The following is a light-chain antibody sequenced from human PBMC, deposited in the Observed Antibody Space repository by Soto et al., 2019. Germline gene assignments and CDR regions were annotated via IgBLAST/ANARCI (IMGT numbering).Light chain of an antibody. J-gene: IGLJ1*01. CDR1: SSDIGRNY. CDR3: GTWDSSLTTYV. CDR2: ENN. Sequence: QSVLTQPPSVSAAPGQKVTISCSGSSSDIGRNYVSWYQHLPGTAPKLLIYENNKRPSGIPDRLSGSKSGSSATLGITGLQTWDEADYYCGTWDSSLTTYVFGPRTKVTV. V-gene: IGLV1-51*02.